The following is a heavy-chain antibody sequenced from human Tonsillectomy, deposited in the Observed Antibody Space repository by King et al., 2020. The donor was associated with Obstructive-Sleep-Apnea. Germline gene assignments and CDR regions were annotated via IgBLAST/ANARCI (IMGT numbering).Heavy chain of an antibody. Sequence: QLQESGPGLVKPSQTLSLTCTVSGGAISSGGYYWSWISQTPGKVLEWIGYIYSSGSTHYNPSLNDRVTISVDTSKNQFSRKLSSVTAADAAVYYCATQGRGKFDYWGQGTLVTVSS. CDR3: ATQGRGKFDY. V-gene: IGHV4-31*03. D-gene: IGHD1-26*01. J-gene: IGHJ4*02. CDR1: GGAISSGGYY. CDR2: IYSSGST.